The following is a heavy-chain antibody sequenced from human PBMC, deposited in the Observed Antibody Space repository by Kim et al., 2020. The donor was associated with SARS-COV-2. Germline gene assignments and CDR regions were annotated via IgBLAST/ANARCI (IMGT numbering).Heavy chain of an antibody. D-gene: IGHD1-26*01. J-gene: IGHJ6*02. Sequence: SVKGRFTISRDDSKSIAYLQMNSLKTEDTAVYYCTRGGGSGSYYYYGMDVWGQGTTVTVSS. CDR3: TRGGGSGSYYYYGMDV. V-gene: IGHV3-49*02.